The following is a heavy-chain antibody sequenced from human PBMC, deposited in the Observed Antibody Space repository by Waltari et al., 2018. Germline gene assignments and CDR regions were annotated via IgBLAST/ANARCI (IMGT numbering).Heavy chain of an antibody. CDR2: VHNTEST. CDR3: ARHASSGSIDH. V-gene: IGHV4-39*01. Sequence: QMQLQESGPGLVKPSETLSLPCPVSGCPLRRNAYFWGWMRQPPGKGREWIGGVHNTESTHYDPSLKSRVTISGDTSKNRFSLNLTSVTAADTAVYYCARHASSGSIDHWGQGVLVTVSS. D-gene: IGHD3-22*01. J-gene: IGHJ4*02. CDR1: GCPLRRNAYF.